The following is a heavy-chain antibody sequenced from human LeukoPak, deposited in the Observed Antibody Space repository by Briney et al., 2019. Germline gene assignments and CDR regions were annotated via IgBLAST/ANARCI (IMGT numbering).Heavy chain of an antibody. J-gene: IGHJ4*02. CDR1: GGSISSTSYY. CDR2: IYYSGST. D-gene: IGHD3-3*01. CDR3: ARGHDYDSWSGYYYFDY. V-gene: IGHV4-39*07. Sequence: SETLSLTCSVSGGSISSTSYYWGWIRQPPGKGLEWIGSIYYSGSTYYNPSLKSRVTISVDRSKNQFSLKLSSVTAADTAVYYCARGHDYDSWSGYYYFDYWGQGTLVTVSS.